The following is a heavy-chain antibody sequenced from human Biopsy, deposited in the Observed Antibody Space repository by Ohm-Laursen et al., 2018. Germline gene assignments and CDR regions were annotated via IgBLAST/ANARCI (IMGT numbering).Heavy chain of an antibody. Sequence: SLRLSCAASGFSFSTYCMTWVRQAPGKGLEWVANIQKDGNGKYYVDSVKGRFTISRDNDKNSLSLQMTNLRAEDTAVYYCARGSHYYDGSGFYSFDNWGQGTLVTVSS. CDR1: GFSFSTYC. CDR2: IQKDGNGK. D-gene: IGHD3-22*01. J-gene: IGHJ4*02. V-gene: IGHV3-7*04. CDR3: ARGSHYYDGSGFYSFDN.